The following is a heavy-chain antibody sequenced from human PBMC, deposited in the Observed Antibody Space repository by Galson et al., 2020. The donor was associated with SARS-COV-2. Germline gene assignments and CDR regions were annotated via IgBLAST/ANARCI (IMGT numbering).Heavy chain of an antibody. Sequence: SETLSLTCAVYGGSFSGYYWSWIRKPPGKGLEWIGEINHSGSTNYNPSLKSRVTISVDTSKNQFSLKLSSVTAADTAVYYCARGHKIWYWYFDLWGRGTLVTVSS. V-gene: IGHV4-34*01. J-gene: IGHJ2*01. CDR1: GGSFSGYY. CDR3: ARGHKIWYWYFDL. CDR2: INHSGST.